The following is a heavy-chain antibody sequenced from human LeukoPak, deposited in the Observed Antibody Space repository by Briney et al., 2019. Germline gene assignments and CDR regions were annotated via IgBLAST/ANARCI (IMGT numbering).Heavy chain of an antibody. CDR2: IDPSDSYT. CDR1: GYIFPSYL. J-gene: IGHJ4*02. CDR3: ASWPYTDY. Sequence: PGESLQISCKGSGYIFPSYLISGVRQMPGKGLEWMGRIDPSDSYTNYSPSFQGHVTISADKSISTAYLQWSSLKASDTAMYYCASWPYTDYWGQGTLVTVSS. V-gene: IGHV5-10-1*01. D-gene: IGHD3-16*01.